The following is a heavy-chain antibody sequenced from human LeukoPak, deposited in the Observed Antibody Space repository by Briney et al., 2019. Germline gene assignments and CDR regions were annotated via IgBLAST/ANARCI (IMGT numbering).Heavy chain of an antibody. CDR3: ARDWGYYYYYGMDV. CDR2: ISSSSSYI. V-gene: IGHV3-21*01. J-gene: IGHJ6*02. CDR1: GFTFSSYS. D-gene: IGHD3-16*01. Sequence: AGGSLRLSCAASGFTFSSYSMNWVRQAPGKGLEWVSSISSSSSYIYYADSVKGRLTISRDNAKNSLYLQMNSLRAEDTAVYYCARDWGYYYYYGMDVWGQGTTVTVSS.